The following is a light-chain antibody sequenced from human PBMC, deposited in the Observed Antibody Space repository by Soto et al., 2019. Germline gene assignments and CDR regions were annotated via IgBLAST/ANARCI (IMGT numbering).Light chain of an antibody. J-gene: IGKJ3*01. CDR2: WAS. Sequence: DIVLTQSPDSLSVSLGERATINCKSCQSVLFGAYNKNYLAWYQQKSGQPPRLLIFWASTRESGVPDRFSGSGSETDFTLTIDNLQAEDVAVYYCQQYYRAPFPSGPGTRVDLK. V-gene: IGKV4-1*01. CDR3: QQYYRAPFP. CDR1: QSVLFGAYNKNY.